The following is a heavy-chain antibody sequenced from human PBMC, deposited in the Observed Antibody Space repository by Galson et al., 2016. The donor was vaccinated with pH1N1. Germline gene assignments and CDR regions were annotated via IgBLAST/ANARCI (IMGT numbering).Heavy chain of an antibody. V-gene: IGHV1-46*01. CDR2: IDPRGGT. CDR1: YTFTTYY. Sequence: YTFTTYYIHWVRQAPGQGLEWLGVIDPRGGTTYAQKFHGRVTMTSDTSTNTVSLELSSLKSDDTAVYFCARDLARQHDSWGQGTLVTVSS. CDR3: ARDLARQHDS. J-gene: IGHJ4*02.